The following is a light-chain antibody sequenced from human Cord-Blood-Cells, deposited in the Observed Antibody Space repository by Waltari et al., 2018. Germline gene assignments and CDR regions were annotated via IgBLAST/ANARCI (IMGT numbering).Light chain of an antibody. CDR1: SSGVGCYNY. Sequence: QSALTQPRSASASPGQSATIACTGTSSGVGCYNYVSWYQQHPGQAPKLMIYDVSKRPSGVPDRFSGSKSGNTASLTISGLQAEDEADYYCCSYAGSYTYVFGTGTKVTVL. V-gene: IGLV2-11*01. CDR2: DVS. J-gene: IGLJ1*01. CDR3: CSYAGSYTYV.